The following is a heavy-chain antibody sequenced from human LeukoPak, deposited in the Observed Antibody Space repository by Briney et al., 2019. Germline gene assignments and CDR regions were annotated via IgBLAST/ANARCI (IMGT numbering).Heavy chain of an antibody. CDR3: AKDRSQEAIYKGALDV. CDR2: IASDGTNA. CDR1: GFTFSNHA. J-gene: IGHJ6*02. Sequence: PGGSLRLSCTASGFTFSNHAMHWVRQAPGKGLEWVANIASDGTNAYYADSVKGRFSISRDNSKNTVYLQMNSLRTEDTALYYCAKDRSQEAIYKGALDVWGQGTTVTVSS. D-gene: IGHD5-24*01. V-gene: IGHV3-30-3*01.